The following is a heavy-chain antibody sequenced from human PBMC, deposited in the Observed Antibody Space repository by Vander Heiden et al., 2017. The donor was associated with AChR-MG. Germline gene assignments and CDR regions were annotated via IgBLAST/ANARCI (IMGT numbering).Heavy chain of an antibody. CDR3: AILVDSSGRTFAY. CDR1: GDSALCNSAA. J-gene: IGHJ4*02. CDR2: TYYRSKWYN. Sequence: QVQLQQSVPGLVQPSPTLSLPCAISGDSALCNSAAWNWIRQSPSRGLEWLGRTYYRSKWYNDYAVSVKSRITINPDTSKNQFSLQLNSVTPEDTAVYYCAILVDSSGRTFAYWGQGTLVTVSS. D-gene: IGHD6-19*01. V-gene: IGHV6-1*01.